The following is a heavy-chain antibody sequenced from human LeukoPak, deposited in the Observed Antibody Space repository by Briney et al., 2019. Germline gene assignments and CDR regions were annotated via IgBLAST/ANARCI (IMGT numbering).Heavy chain of an antibody. D-gene: IGHD3-22*01. Sequence: GGSLRLSCAASGISFSDYWMHWVRQPPGKGLMWVSRINGDGTGTTYADSVKGRFTISRDNAKNTVYLQMNSLRAEDTAIYYCAKAVGSSGYFSRDAFDIWGQGTMVTVSS. J-gene: IGHJ3*02. CDR3: AKAVGSSGYFSRDAFDI. V-gene: IGHV3-74*01. CDR2: INGDGTGT. CDR1: GISFSDYW.